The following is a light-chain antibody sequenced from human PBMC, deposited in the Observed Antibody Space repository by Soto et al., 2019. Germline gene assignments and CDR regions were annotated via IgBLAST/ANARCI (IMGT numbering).Light chain of an antibody. CDR2: GAS. CDR1: QSVDIN. CDR3: QQYNNWPIT. Sequence: IVLTQSRGRLSLPPVDRVTLSCQPIQSVDINLAWYQQRAGQAPRLLVYGASTKATDIPGRFSRSGSGTEFTLSISSLHSEDLAVYYCQQYNNWPITFGQGTQLDIK. J-gene: IGKJ5*01. V-gene: IGKV3-15*01.